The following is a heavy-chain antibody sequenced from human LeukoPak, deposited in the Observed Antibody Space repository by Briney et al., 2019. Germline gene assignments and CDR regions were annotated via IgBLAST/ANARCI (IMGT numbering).Heavy chain of an antibody. J-gene: IGHJ4*02. CDR3: ARGRICSGYDSPLGY. Sequence: SETLSLTCAVYGGSFSGYYWSWIRQPPGKGLEWIGEINHSGSTNYNPSLKSRVTISVGTSKNQFSLKLSSVTAADTAVYYCARGRICSGYDSPLGYWGQGTLVTVSS. CDR1: GGSFSGYY. V-gene: IGHV4-34*01. CDR2: INHSGST. D-gene: IGHD5-12*01.